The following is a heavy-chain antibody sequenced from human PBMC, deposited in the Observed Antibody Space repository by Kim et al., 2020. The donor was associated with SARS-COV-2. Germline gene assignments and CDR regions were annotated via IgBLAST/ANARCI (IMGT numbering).Heavy chain of an antibody. CDR2: ISGSGGST. J-gene: IGHJ1*01. Sequence: GGSLRLSCAASGFTFSSYAMSWVRQAPGKGLEWVSAISGSGGSTYYADSVKGRFTISRDNSKNTLYLQMNSLIAEDTAVYYCNPTYCGGDCYPEYFQHWGQGTLVTVSS. CDR1: GFTFSSYA. V-gene: IGHV3-23*01. D-gene: IGHD2-21*01. CDR3: NPTYCGGDCYPEYFQH.